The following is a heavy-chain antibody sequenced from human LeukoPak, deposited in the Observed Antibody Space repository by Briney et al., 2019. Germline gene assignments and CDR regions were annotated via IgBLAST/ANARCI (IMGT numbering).Heavy chain of an antibody. D-gene: IGHD6-13*01. V-gene: IGHV3-74*01. Sequence: GGSLSLSCAASGFTFSSYWMHWVRQAPGKGLVWVSRINSDGSSTSYADSVKGRFTITRDNAKNTLYLHMHSLRAEDTAVYYCARDGGSSSWTYYFDYWGQGTLVTVSS. CDR2: INSDGSST. CDR3: ARDGGSSSWTYYFDY. CDR1: GFTFSSYW. J-gene: IGHJ4*02.